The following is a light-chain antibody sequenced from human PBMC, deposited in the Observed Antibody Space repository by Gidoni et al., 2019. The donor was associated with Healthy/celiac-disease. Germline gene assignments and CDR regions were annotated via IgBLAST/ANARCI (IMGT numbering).Light chain of an antibody. J-gene: IGKJ5*01. CDR1: QRVRSY. V-gene: IGKV3-11*01. CDR3: QQRSNWPPVT. CDR2: DAS. Sequence: EIVLTQYPATLSLSPGERATLSCRASQRVRSYLAWYQQKHSQAPRLLIYDASNRATGIPARFSGSGSSTAFTLPISSLEPEDCAVSYCQQRSNWPPVTFGQGTRLEIK.